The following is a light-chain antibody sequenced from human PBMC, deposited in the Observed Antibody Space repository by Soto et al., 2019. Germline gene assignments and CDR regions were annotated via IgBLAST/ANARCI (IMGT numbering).Light chain of an antibody. V-gene: IGKV1-39*01. Sequence: DIQMTQSPSSLSASVGDRVTITCRASQSIGIYLNWYQQEPGKAPKLLIYAASTLQSGVPLRFSGSGSGTDFTLSIGSLQPEDFATYFCQQSYTTPITFGPGTKVEIK. CDR2: AAS. CDR1: QSIGIY. CDR3: QQSYTTPIT. J-gene: IGKJ3*01.